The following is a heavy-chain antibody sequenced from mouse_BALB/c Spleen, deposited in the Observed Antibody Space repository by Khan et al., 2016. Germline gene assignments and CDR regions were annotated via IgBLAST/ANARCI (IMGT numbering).Heavy chain of an antibody. J-gene: IGHJ1*01. CDR3: VGFDGYSWYFDI. CDR1: GFTFSGFW. CDR2: INPDGSAI. V-gene: IGHV11-2*02. Sequence: EVQLLETGGGLVQPGGSRGLSCEGSGFTFSGFWMSWVRQTPGKTLEWIGDINPDGSAINYAPSIKDRFTIFRDNDHSTLYLQIGDVRSEDSDTEFCVGFDGYSWYFDIWGGGTTVTVSS. D-gene: IGHD2-3*01.